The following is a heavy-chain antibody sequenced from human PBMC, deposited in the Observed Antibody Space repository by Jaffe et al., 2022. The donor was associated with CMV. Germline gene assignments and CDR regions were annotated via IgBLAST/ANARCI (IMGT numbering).Heavy chain of an antibody. CDR3: AKEEFDSSGYYPDF. J-gene: IGHJ4*02. Sequence: EVQLVESGGVVVQPGGSLRLSCAASGFTFDDYTMHWVRQAPGKGLEWVSLISWDGGSTYYADSVKGRFTISRDNSKNSLYLQMNSLRTEDTALYYCAKEEFDSSGYYPDFRGQGTLVTVSS. V-gene: IGHV3-43*01. CDR1: GFTFDDYT. CDR2: ISWDGGST. D-gene: IGHD3-22*01.